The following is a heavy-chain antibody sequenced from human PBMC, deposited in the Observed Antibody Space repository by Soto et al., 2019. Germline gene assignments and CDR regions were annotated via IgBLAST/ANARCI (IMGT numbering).Heavy chain of an antibody. Sequence: SETLSLTCTVSGGSISSYYWSWIRQPPGKGLEWIGYIYYSGSTNYNPSLKSRVTISVDTSKNQFSLKLSSVTAPDTAVYYCAKQQLVLAFDIWGQGTMVTVSS. D-gene: IGHD6-13*01. CDR1: GGSISSYY. J-gene: IGHJ3*02. CDR2: IYYSGST. CDR3: AKQQLVLAFDI. V-gene: IGHV4-59*08.